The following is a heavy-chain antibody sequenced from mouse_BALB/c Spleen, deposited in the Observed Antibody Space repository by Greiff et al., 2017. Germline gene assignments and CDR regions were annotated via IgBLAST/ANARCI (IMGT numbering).Heavy chain of an antibody. CDR2: IRLKSNNYAT. J-gene: IGHJ4*01. CDR3: TIYYYGSSYEYAMDY. D-gene: IGHD1-1*01. V-gene: IGHV6-6*02. Sequence: EVKLMESGGGLVQPGGSMKLSCVASGFTFSNYWMNWVRQSPEKGLEWVAEIRLKSNNYATHYAESVKGRFTISRDDSKSSVYLQMNNLRAEDTGIYYCTIYYYGSSYEYAMDYWGQGTSVTVSS. CDR1: GFTFSNYW.